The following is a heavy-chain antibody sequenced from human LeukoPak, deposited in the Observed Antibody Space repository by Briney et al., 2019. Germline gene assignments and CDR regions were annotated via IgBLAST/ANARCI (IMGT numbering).Heavy chain of an antibody. CDR3: ARLRGYTYGPPGY. D-gene: IGHD5-18*01. J-gene: IGHJ4*02. Sequence: SETLSLTCTVSGASISSSTYYWGWIRQPPGKGLEWIGSICYSGDTYYTPSLKSRLTISVDTSRNQFSLNLSSVTAADTAVYYCARLRGYTYGPPGYWGQGTLVTVSS. V-gene: IGHV4-39*01. CDR2: ICYSGDT. CDR1: GASISSSTYY.